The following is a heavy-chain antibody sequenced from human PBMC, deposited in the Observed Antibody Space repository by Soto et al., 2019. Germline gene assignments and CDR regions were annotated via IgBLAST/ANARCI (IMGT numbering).Heavy chain of an antibody. CDR1: GVSISSSSFH. J-gene: IGHJ5*02. CDR3: ARRVETSVVDDFNNWFAP. Sequence: SETLSLTCTVSGVSISSSSFHWGWIRQPPGKGLEWIGSIYYSGSTYYSPSLKSRVTISVDTSKNQFSLKLSSVTAADTAVYFCARRVETSVVDDFNNWFAPWGQGTLVTVSS. V-gene: IGHV4-39*01. D-gene: IGHD3-16*01. CDR2: IYYSGST.